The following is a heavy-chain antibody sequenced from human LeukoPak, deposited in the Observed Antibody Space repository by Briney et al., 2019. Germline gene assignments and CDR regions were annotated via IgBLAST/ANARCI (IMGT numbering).Heavy chain of an antibody. D-gene: IGHD2-15*01. CDR1: GYIFTSYW. CDR3: ARQLGSGGSSSDY. Sequence: GASLQISCQGSGYIFTSYWIGRVRPLPGKGLEWMGIIYPGDSDTKYSPSFQGQVTISPDKSISTAYLQWSSLKASDTAMYYCARQLGSGGSSSDYWGQGTLVTVSS. V-gene: IGHV5-51*01. J-gene: IGHJ4*02. CDR2: IYPGDSDT.